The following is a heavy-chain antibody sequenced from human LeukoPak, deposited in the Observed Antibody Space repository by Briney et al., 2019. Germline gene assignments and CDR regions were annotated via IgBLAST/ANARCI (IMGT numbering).Heavy chain of an antibody. V-gene: IGHV3-74*01. CDR2: ISGDGIST. J-gene: IGHJ4*02. CDR1: GFTFSSYW. D-gene: IGHD4-17*01. CDR3: AGPLWYGDEVDY. Sequence: PGGSLRLSCAASGFTFSSYWMHWVRQAPGKGLVWVSRISGDGISTSYADSVKGRFTISRDNADNTLYLQMNSLRAEDTAVYYCAGPLWYGDEVDYWGQGTLVTVSS.